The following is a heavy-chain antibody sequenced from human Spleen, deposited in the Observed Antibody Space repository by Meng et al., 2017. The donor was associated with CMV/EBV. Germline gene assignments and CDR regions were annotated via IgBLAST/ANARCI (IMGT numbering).Heavy chain of an antibody. V-gene: IGHV4-34*01. Sequence: QVELQQWGAGLFKPSETLSLTCAVYGGSFSGYYWSWIRQPPGKGLEWIGEINHSGSTNYNPSLKSRVTISVDTSKNQFSLKLSSVTAADTAVYYCARGRSGYYGGPYFDYWGPGTLVHGAS. J-gene: IGHJ4*01. CDR1: GGSFSGYY. CDR2: INHSGST. CDR3: ARGRSGYYGGPYFDY. D-gene: IGHD3-22*01.